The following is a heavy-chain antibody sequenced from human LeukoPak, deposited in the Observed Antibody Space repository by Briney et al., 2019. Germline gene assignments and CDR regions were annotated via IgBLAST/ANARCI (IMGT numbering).Heavy chain of an antibody. CDR2: ISGSGGST. CDR1: GFTFSSYA. D-gene: IGHD1-26*01. V-gene: IGHV3-23*01. J-gene: IGHJ5*02. CDR3: AKIGVIVGAANWFDP. Sequence: GGSLRLSCAASGFTFSSYAMSWVRQAPGKGLEWVSAISGSGGSTYYADSVKGRITISRDNSKNTLYLQMNSLRAEDTAVYYCAKIGVIVGAANWFDPWGQGTLVTVSS.